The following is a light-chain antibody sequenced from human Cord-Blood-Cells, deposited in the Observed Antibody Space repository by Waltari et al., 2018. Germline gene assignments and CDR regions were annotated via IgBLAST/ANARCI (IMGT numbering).Light chain of an antibody. J-gene: IGLJ3*02. CDR2: GKN. CDR1: RLRSHY. CDR3: NSRDSSGNHLV. V-gene: IGLV3-19*01. Sequence: SSELTPHPAVSVALGQTRRITCQGDRLRSHYAGWYQQKPGQAPVLVIFGKNNRHSGIPDRFSGSSSGNTASLTITGAQAEDEADYYCNSRDSSGNHLVFGGGTKLTVL.